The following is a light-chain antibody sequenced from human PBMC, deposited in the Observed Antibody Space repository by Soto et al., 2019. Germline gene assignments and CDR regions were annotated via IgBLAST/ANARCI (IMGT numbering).Light chain of an antibody. J-gene: IGKJ2*01. Sequence: DIQMTQSPSSLSASVGDRVTITCRASQSISTYLNWYQQKQGKAPKLLIYAASSLQSGVPSRFSGSGSGTEFTLTISRLQPEDFATYYCQQSYSTPYTFGQGTKLEIK. V-gene: IGKV1-39*01. CDR3: QQSYSTPYT. CDR2: AAS. CDR1: QSISTY.